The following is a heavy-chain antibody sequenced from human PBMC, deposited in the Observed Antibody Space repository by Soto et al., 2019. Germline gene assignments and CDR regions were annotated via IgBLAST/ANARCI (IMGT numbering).Heavy chain of an antibody. J-gene: IGHJ6*02. V-gene: IGHV1-69*02. Sequence: QVQLVQSGAEVKKPGSSVKVSCKASGGTFSSYTISWVRQAPGQGLEWMGRIIPILGIANYAQKFQGRVTITADKSTSKAYMELSSLRSEDTAVYYCARGPHYDYYYGMDVWGQGTTVTVSS. CDR3: ARGPHYDYYYGMDV. CDR2: IIPILGIA. CDR1: GGTFSSYT.